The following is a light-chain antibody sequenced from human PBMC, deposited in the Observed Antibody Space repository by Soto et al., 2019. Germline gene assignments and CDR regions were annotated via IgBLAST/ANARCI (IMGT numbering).Light chain of an antibody. CDR2: GAS. J-gene: IGKJ1*01. CDR3: QHYGTSLTWT. Sequence: ETVLTQAPGTLSLSPGERVTLFCRASQSVTSSYLAWYQQKPGQPPRLLIYGASNRAAGIPDRFSGSGSGTDFTLTISILEPEDFAVYYCQHYGTSLTWTFGQGTKVDIK. CDR1: QSVTSSY. V-gene: IGKV3-20*01.